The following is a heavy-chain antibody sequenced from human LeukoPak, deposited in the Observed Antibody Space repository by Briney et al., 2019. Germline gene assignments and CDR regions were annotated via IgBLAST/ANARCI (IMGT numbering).Heavy chain of an antibody. V-gene: IGHV1-18*01. CDR2: ISAYNDNT. D-gene: IGHD2-2*01. CDR1: GYTFTSHH. CDR3: ARTCSTSCPYWYFDL. J-gene: IGHJ2*01. Sequence: ASVKVSCKASGYTFTSHHINWLRQAPGQGLEWMGWISAYNDNTNYAQKLQGRVTMTTDTSTSTAYMDLRSLRSDDTAVYYCARTCSTSCPYWYFDLWGRGTLVTVSS.